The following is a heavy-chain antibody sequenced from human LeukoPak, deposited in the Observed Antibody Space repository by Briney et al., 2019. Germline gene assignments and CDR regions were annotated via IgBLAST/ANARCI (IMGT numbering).Heavy chain of an antibody. CDR1: GFTFTSYW. CDR2: INPDGSST. V-gene: IGHV3-74*01. CDR3: TRGGGGRPFDY. Sequence: PGGSLRLSCAASGFTFTSYWMYWVRQAPGKGLVWVSRINPDGSSTTYADSVKGRFTISRDNAKNTLYLQMNSLTAEDTAVYYCTRGGGGRPFDYWGQGTPVTVSS. J-gene: IGHJ4*02. D-gene: IGHD3-16*01.